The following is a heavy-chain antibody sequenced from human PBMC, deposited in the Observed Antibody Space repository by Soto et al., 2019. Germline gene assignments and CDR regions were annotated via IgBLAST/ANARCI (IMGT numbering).Heavy chain of an antibody. Sequence: GGSLRLSCSASGFTFSDYVMHWVRQAPGKGLEWVALMWFDGSSKYYADSVKGRFTISRDNAKNSLYLQMNSLRAEDTAVYYCARDSVTTLNRVDYWGQGTLVTVSS. J-gene: IGHJ4*02. CDR1: GFTFSDYV. CDR2: MWFDGSSK. CDR3: ARDSVTTLNRVDY. D-gene: IGHD4-17*01. V-gene: IGHV3-33*01.